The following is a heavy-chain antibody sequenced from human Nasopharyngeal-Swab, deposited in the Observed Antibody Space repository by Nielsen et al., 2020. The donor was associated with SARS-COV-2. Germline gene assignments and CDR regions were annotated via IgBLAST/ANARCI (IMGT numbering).Heavy chain of an antibody. CDR3: ARDLYSSGWYRTNWYFDL. Sequence: ASVKVSCKASGYSFISYYMHWVRQAPGQGLEWMGIINPSGGSTSYAQKFQGRVTMTRDTSTSTVYMEMSSLRYEDTAVYYCARDLYSSGWYRTNWYFDLWGRGTLVTVS. D-gene: IGHD6-19*01. J-gene: IGHJ2*01. CDR2: INPSGGST. CDR1: GYSFISYY. V-gene: IGHV1-46*01.